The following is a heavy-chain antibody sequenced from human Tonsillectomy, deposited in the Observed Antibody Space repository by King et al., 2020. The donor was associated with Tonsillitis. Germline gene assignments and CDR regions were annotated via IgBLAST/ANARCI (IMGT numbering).Heavy chain of an antibody. CDR2: IYYNGNT. CDR1: GGSISRGDDY. V-gene: IGHV4-30-4*08. D-gene: IGHD3-10*01. J-gene: IGHJ5*01. Sequence: QLQESGPRLVMPSQTLSLTCTVSGGSISRGDDYWSWIRQSPGKGLEWIGYIYYNGNTFYNSSLKSRVTISINMSKTQFSLKMRSVTVADTAVYYCARGDGSGSYWVPNWFDSWGQGVPVTVSS. CDR3: ARGDGSGSYWVPNWFDS.